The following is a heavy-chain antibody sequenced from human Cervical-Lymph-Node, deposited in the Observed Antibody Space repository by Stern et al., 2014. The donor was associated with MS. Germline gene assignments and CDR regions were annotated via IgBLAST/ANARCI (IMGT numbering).Heavy chain of an antibody. D-gene: IGHD3-9*01. Sequence: QVQLVQSGAEVKKPGASVKVSCKASGYTFTSYDINWVRQATGQGLEWMGWMNPSSGNTGYAQKFQGRVTMTRNTSISTAYMELSSLRSEDTAVYYCARTTEYYDIFTGYQSYHHYGMDVWGQGTTVTVSS. CDR1: GYTFTSYD. J-gene: IGHJ6*02. CDR2: MNPSSGNT. CDR3: ARTTEYYDIFTGYQSYHHYGMDV. V-gene: IGHV1-8*01.